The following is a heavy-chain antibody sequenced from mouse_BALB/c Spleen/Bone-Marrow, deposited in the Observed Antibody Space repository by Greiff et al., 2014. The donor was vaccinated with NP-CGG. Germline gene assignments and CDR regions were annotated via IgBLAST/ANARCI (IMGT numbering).Heavy chain of an antibody. Sequence: QVQLQQSGAELAKPGALMKMSCKASGYTFTNYWVHWVKQRPGQGLEWIGYINPSTGYTEYNQKFKDKAALTADKSSSTAYMQLSSLTSEDSAVYYCERKGFAYWGRGTLVTVSA. CDR2: INPSTGYT. CDR3: ERKGFAY. J-gene: IGHJ3*01. V-gene: IGHV1-7*01. CDR1: GYTFTNYW.